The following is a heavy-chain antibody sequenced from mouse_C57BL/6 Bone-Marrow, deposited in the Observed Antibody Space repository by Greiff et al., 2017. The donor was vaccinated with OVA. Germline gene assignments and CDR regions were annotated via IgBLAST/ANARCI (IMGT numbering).Heavy chain of an antibody. J-gene: IGHJ3*01. V-gene: IGHV5-4*01. D-gene: IGHD3-3*01. Sequence: EVQGVESGGGLVKPGGSLKLSCAASGFTFSSYAMSWVRQTPEKRLEWVATISDGGSYTYYPDNVKGRFTISRDKAKNNRYLQMSHLKSEDTAMYYCARDGGTSAYWGQGTLVTVSA. CDR1: GFTFSSYA. CDR3: ARDGGTSAY. CDR2: ISDGGSYT.